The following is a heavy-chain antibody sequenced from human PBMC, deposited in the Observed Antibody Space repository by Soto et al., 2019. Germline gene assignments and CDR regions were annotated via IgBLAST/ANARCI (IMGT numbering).Heavy chain of an antibody. CDR1: GDSISSYY. CDR3: ARAGSSKWFDP. Sequence: SETLSLTCTVSGDSISSYYWSWIRQPPGKGLEWIGYIYYRGSTNYNPSLKSRVTISLDTSKIQFSLKLSSVTAADTAVYYCARAGSSKWFDPWGQGSLVTVSS. D-gene: IGHD3-10*01. CDR2: IYYRGST. V-gene: IGHV4-59*01. J-gene: IGHJ5*02.